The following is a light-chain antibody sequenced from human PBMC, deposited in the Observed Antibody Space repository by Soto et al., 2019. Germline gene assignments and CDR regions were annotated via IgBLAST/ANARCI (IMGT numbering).Light chain of an antibody. CDR1: QSVLYRSNNHNY. Sequence: DIVMTQSPDSLAVSLGERATINCKSSQSVLYRSNNHNYLAWYQQKPGQPPRLLIYWASTREPGVPDRFSGSGSGTDFTLTISSLQAEDVAVYYCQQYYSTPWTFGQGTKVDIK. CDR2: WAS. CDR3: QQYYSTPWT. J-gene: IGKJ1*01. V-gene: IGKV4-1*01.